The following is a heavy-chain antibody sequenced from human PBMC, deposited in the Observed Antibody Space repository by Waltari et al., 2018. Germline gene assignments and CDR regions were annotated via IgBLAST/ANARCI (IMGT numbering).Heavy chain of an antibody. CDR2: ISSNGVST. CDR3: ARSPDQPDSLDYYMDV. D-gene: IGHD2-21*01. CDR1: GFSFGIYA. Sequence: EVRLVESGGGLVQPGGSLSLSCPAFGFSFGIYARLWVRQAPGKGLEYVSAISSNGVSTYYANSMKGRLSISRDNSKNTLYLQMGSLRAEDMAVYYCARSPDQPDSLDYYMDVWGKGTTVTVSS. J-gene: IGHJ6*03. V-gene: IGHV3-64*01.